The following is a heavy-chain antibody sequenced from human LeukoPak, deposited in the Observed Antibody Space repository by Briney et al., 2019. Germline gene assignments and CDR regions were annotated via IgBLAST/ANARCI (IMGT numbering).Heavy chain of an antibody. J-gene: IGHJ4*02. Sequence: SETLSLTCTVSGGSISSSSYYWGWIRQPPGKGLEWIGSIYYSGSTYYNPSLKSRVTISVDTSKNQFSLKLSSVTAADTAVYYCAREAGDPRTTVRGDYWGQGTLVTVSS. CDR3: AREAGDPRTTVRGDY. V-gene: IGHV4-39*02. CDR1: GGSISSSSYY. CDR2: IYYSGST. D-gene: IGHD7-27*01.